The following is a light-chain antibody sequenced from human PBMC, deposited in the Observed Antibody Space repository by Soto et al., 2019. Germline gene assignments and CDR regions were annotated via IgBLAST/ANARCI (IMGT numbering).Light chain of an antibody. CDR2: EVS. CDR1: SSDVGGYNY. V-gene: IGLV2-14*01. Sequence: QSALTQPPSASGSPGQSVTISCTGTSSDVGGYNYVSWYQQQSGKAPKLMIHEVSNRPSGVSNRFSGSKSGNTASLTISGLQAEDEADYYCSSYTSSRAYVFGIGTKVT. J-gene: IGLJ1*01. CDR3: SSYTSSRAYV.